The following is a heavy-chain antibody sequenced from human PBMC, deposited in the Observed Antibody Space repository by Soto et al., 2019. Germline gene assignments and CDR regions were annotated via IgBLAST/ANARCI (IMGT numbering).Heavy chain of an antibody. CDR3: ARVVMTTVPASFYYGLDV. V-gene: IGHV1-69*18. D-gene: IGHD4-4*01. CDR2: IIPLIGTA. J-gene: IGHJ6*02. Sequence: QVQLVQSGAEVRKPGSSVTVSCKASGGTFSTYGIPWVRQAPGQGLEWMGNIIPLIGTANSAQRFRGRVTITADESTTTAYMELTSLRSEDTAVYYCARVVMTTVPASFYYGLDVWGQGTTVTVAS. CDR1: GGTFSTYG.